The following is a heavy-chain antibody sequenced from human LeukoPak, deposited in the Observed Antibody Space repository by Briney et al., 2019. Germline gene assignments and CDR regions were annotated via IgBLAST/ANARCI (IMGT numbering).Heavy chain of an antibody. V-gene: IGHV4-4*07. J-gene: IGHJ6*03. Sequence: SETLSLTCTVSGVSISGYYCSWIRQPAGKGLEWIGRIYISRGTNYNPSLTSRVIMSVDTSKNQFSLQLTSVTAADTAVYYCARESRIVEGDGYYIDVWGKGTTVTV. CDR2: IYISRGT. CDR1: GVSISGYY. CDR3: ARESRIVEGDGYYIDV. D-gene: IGHD1-26*01.